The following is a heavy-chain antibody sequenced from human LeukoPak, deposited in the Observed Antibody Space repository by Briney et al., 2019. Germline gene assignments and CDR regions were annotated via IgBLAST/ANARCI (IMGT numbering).Heavy chain of an antibody. CDR3: ARVSDTINWNYWIFDY. Sequence: GGSLRLSCAASGFTFSSYSMNWVRQAPGKGLEWVSSISSSSSYIYYADSVKGRFTISRDNAKNSLYLQMNSLRAEDTAVYYCARVSDTINWNYWIFDYWGQGTLVTVSS. CDR1: GFTFSSYS. CDR2: ISSSSSYI. J-gene: IGHJ4*02. D-gene: IGHD1-7*01. V-gene: IGHV3-21*01.